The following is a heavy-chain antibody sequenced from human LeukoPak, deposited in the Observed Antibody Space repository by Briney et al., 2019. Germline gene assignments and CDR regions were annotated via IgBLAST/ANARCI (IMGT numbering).Heavy chain of an antibody. CDR3: ARDGGYNFWSGYYFNWFDP. Sequence: GASVKVSCKASGGTFSSYAISWVRQAPGQGLEWMGRIIPILGIANYAQKFQGRVTITADKSTSTAYMELSSLRSEDTAVYYCARDGGYNFWSGYYFNWFDPWGQGTLVTVSS. J-gene: IGHJ5*02. V-gene: IGHV1-69*04. CDR2: IIPILGIA. CDR1: GGTFSSYA. D-gene: IGHD3-3*01.